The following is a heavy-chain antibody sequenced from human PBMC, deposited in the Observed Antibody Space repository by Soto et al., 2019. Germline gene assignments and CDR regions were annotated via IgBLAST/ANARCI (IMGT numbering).Heavy chain of an antibody. CDR1: GYSFAGYW. Sequence: GESLKISCKGSGYSFAGYWITWVRQKPGKGLEWMGRIDPSDSQTYYSPSFRGHVTISVTKSITTVFLQWSSLRASDTAMYYCARRKGTSHYYYYGMEVWGQGTTVTVSS. J-gene: IGHJ6*02. CDR3: ARRKGTSHYYYYGMEV. CDR2: IDPSDSQT. V-gene: IGHV5-10-1*01.